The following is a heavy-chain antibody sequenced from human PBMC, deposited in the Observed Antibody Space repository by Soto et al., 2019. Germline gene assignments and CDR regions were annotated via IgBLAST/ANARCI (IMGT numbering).Heavy chain of an antibody. CDR1: GGSISSGDYY. J-gene: IGHJ4*02. V-gene: IGHV4-30-4*01. Sequence: QVQLQESGPGLVKPSQTLSLTCTVSGGSISSGDYYWSWIRQPPGKGLEWIGYIYYSRSTYYIPSITTRVTISVDASKNQFSLKLSTVTAADTAVYYCARDLGQLDYWGQGTLVTVSS. CDR3: ARDLGQLDY. CDR2: IYYSRST.